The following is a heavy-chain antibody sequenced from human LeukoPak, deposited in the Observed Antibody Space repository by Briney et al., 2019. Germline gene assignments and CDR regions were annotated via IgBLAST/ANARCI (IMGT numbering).Heavy chain of an antibody. CDR3: ARDRIVVVPAAPYYYYMDV. Sequence: GASVKVSCKASGYTFTSYGISWVRQAPGQGLEWMGWISAYNGNTNYAQKLQGRVTMTTDTSTSTAYMELRSLRSDDTAVYYCARDRIVVVPAAPYYYYMDVWGKGTTVTVSS. J-gene: IGHJ6*03. V-gene: IGHV1-18*01. D-gene: IGHD2-2*01. CDR2: ISAYNGNT. CDR1: GYTFTSYG.